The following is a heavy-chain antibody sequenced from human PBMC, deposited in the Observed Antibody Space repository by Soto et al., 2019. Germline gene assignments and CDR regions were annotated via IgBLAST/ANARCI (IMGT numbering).Heavy chain of an antibody. Sequence: GASAKVSCKASGDTFTGYEMHWVRQAPGQGLEWMGWINPNSGGANYAQKFQGWVTMTRDTSISTAYMELSRLRSDDTAVYYCARDLRGIAVAGTYGMDVWGQGTTVTVSS. CDR3: ARDLRGIAVAGTYGMDV. CDR1: GDTFTGYE. CDR2: INPNSGGA. J-gene: IGHJ6*02. V-gene: IGHV1-2*04. D-gene: IGHD6-19*01.